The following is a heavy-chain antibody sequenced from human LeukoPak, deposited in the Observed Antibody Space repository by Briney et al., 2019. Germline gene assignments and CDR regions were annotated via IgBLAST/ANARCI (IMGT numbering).Heavy chain of an antibody. Sequence: PGGSLRLSCAASGFTFSDYWMSWVRQAPGKGLEWVADIKQDGSEKFYVDSVRGRFTISRDNARTSVDPQMKSLRVEDKAVYYCARPRGYAIFDYWGRGTLVTVSS. J-gene: IGHJ4*02. CDR1: GFTFSDYW. CDR3: ARPRGYAIFDY. D-gene: IGHD5-12*01. CDR2: IKQDGSEK. V-gene: IGHV3-7*01.